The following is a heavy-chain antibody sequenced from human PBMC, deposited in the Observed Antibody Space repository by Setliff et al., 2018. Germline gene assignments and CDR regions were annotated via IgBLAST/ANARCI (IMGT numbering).Heavy chain of an antibody. J-gene: IGHJ4*02. V-gene: IGHV5-51*01. CDR2: IYPGDSDT. D-gene: IGHD6-13*01. Sequence: PGESLKISCQGSGYTFTNYWIGWVRQMPGKGLEWMGLIYPGDSDTRYSPSFRGQVTISADKSISTAYLQWSSLTASDTAMYYCARHFRSWYFDYWGQGTLVTVSS. CDR1: GYTFTNYW. CDR3: ARHFRSWYFDY.